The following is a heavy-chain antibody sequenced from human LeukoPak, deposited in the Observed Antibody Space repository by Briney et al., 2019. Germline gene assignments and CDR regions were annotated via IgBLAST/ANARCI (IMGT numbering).Heavy chain of an antibody. CDR1: GFTFSSYA. CDR2: ISYDGSNK. D-gene: IGHD6-13*01. V-gene: IGHV3-30*04. J-gene: IGHJ5*02. Sequence: GGSLRLSCAASGFTFSSYAMHWVRQAPGKGLEWVAVISYDGSNKYYADSVKGRFTISRDNSKNTLYLQMNRLRAEDTAVYYCARDTAAAGTRWFDPWGQGTLVTVSS. CDR3: ARDTAAAGTRWFDP.